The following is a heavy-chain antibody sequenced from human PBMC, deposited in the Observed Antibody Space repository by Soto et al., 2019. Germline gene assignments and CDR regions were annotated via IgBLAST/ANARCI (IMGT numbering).Heavy chain of an antibody. D-gene: IGHD3-22*01. J-gene: IGHJ1*01. CDR2: ISYDGSNK. Sequence: GGSLRLSCAASGFTFSSYAMHWVRQAPGKGLEWVAVISYDGSNKYYADSVKGRFTISRDNSKNTLYLQMNSLRAEDTAVYYCARDLYDSSGYYFEYFQHWGQGTLVTVSS. CDR3: ARDLYDSSGYYFEYFQH. CDR1: GFTFSSYA. V-gene: IGHV3-30-3*01.